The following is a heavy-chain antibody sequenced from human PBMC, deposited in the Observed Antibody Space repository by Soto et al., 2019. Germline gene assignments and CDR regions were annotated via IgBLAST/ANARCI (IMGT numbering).Heavy chain of an antibody. V-gene: IGHV3-48*02. J-gene: IGHJ4*02. CDR3: VRDRGYTGYDLEY. CDR1: GFPFRTYA. CDR2: INHNIDTI. Sequence: EVQLVESGGGLIQPGGSLRVSCAASGFPFRTYAMNWVLQAPGKGLEWFSYINHNIDTIYDADSVKGRFTITRDNAKNSLYLQMNSIRDEDTAVYYCVRDRGYTGYDLEYWGQGTLVTVSS. D-gene: IGHD5-12*01.